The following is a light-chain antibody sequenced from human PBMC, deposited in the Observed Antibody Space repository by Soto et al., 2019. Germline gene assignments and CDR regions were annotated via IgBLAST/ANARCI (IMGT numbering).Light chain of an antibody. J-gene: IGKJ1*01. CDR2: EAS. V-gene: IGKV1-5*03. CDR1: QSISPW. Sequence: DIQMTQSPSALSASVGDRVTITCRASQSISPWLAWYQVKPGKAPKLLIYEASNLEGDVPSRFRGSGSGTEFTLTISSLQPDDFATYYCQQYKTYWTFGQGTKVEVK. CDR3: QQYKTYWT.